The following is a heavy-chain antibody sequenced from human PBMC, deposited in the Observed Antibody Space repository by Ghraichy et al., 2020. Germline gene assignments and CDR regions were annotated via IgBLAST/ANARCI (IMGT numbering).Heavy chain of an antibody. CDR2: INHSGST. CDR1: GGSFSGYY. J-gene: IGHJ5*02. CDR3: ARGRGGSGSRWFDP. D-gene: IGHD3-10*01. Sequence: SQTLSRTCAVYGGSFSGYYWSWIRQPPGKGLEWIGEINHSGSTNYNPSLKSRVTISVDTSKNQFSLKLSSVTAADTAVYYCARGRGGSGSRWFDPWGQGTLVTVSS. V-gene: IGHV4-34*01.